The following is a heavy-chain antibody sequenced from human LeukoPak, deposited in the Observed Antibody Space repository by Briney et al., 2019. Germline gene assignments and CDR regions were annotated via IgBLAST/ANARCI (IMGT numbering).Heavy chain of an antibody. Sequence: GRSLRLSCAASGFTFSSYGMHWVRQAPGKGLEWVAVIWYDGSNKYYADSVKGRFTISRDNSKNTLYLQMNSLRGEDTAVYYCARDRRVRRDGYNEIYFDYWGQGTLVTVSS. CDR1: GFTFSSYG. D-gene: IGHD5-24*01. J-gene: IGHJ4*02. V-gene: IGHV3-33*01. CDR3: ARDRRVRRDGYNEIYFDY. CDR2: IWYDGSNK.